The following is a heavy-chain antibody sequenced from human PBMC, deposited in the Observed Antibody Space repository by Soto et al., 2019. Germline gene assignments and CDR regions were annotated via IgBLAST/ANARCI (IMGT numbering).Heavy chain of an antibody. J-gene: IGHJ4*02. CDR3: AREDTAFDY. D-gene: IGHD5-18*01. Sequence: TLSLTCTVSGGCISSGDYYWSWIGQPQGKGLEWIGYIYYSGSTYYNPSLKSRVTISVDTPKTQFSLKLSSVTAADTAVYYCAREDTAFDYWGQGTLVTVSS. CDR2: IYYSGST. V-gene: IGHV4-30-4*01. CDR1: GGCISSGDYY.